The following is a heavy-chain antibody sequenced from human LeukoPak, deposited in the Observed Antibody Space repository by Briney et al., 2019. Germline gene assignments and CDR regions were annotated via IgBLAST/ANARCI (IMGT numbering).Heavy chain of an antibody. V-gene: IGHV3-30*18. J-gene: IGHJ4*02. CDR3: AKAHLLDWLLPFDY. D-gene: IGHD3/OR15-3a*01. CDR2: ISDDGGND. CDR1: GFTFSSYG. Sequence: GGSLRLSCAASGFTFSSYGMHWVRQAPGKGLEWVALISDDGGNDFYADSVKGRFTSSRDNSKNTLYLQMNSLRGEDTGVYYCAKAHLLDWLLPFDYWGQGTLVTVSS.